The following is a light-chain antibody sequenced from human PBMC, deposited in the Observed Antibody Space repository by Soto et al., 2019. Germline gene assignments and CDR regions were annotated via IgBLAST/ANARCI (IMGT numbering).Light chain of an antibody. Sequence: QSALTQPPSVSGSPGQSITISCTGTSSNVGGYNYVSWYQQHPGKAPKLLIYDDSNRPSGVSNRFSGSKSGTTASLAISGLQAEDEADYYCRSYTSSRSLSVFGTGTKLTVL. CDR3: RSYTSSRSLSV. V-gene: IGLV2-14*01. CDR2: DDS. J-gene: IGLJ1*01. CDR1: SSNVGGYNY.